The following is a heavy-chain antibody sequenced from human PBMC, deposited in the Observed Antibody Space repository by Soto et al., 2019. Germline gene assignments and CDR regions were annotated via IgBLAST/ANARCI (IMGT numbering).Heavy chain of an antibody. CDR3: ARDTSVEMATNAFDI. D-gene: IGHD5-12*01. V-gene: IGHV4-31*03. CDR2: IYYSGST. J-gene: IGHJ3*02. CDR1: GGSMSSTGYY. Sequence: SETLSLTCTVSGGSMSSTGYYWRWIRQHPGKGLEWIGYIYYSGSTYYNPSLKSRVAISIDTSKNQFSLKLSSVTAADTAMYYCARDTSVEMATNAFDIWGQGTMVTVSS.